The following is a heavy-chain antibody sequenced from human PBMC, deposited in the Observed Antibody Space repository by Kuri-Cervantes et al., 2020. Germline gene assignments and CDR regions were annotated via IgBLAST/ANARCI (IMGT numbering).Heavy chain of an antibody. CDR2: ISYDGSNK. Sequence: GESLKISCAASGFTFSSYAMHWVRQAPGKGLEWVAVISYDGSNKYYADSVKGRFTISRDNSKNTLYLQMNSLRAEDTAVYYCAREEGGYDYVWGSYRYTGDFDYWGQGTLVTVSS. V-gene: IGHV3-30-3*01. J-gene: IGHJ4*02. D-gene: IGHD3-16*02. CDR1: GFTFSSYA. CDR3: AREEGGYDYVWGSYRYTGDFDY.